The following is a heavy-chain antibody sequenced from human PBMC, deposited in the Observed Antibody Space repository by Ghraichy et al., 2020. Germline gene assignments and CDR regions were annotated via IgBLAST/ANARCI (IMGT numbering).Heavy chain of an antibody. CDR2: IGGSVVKT. V-gene: IGHV3-23*01. Sequence: GGSLRLSCAASGFSLNNYAMSWVRQAPGKGLEWVASIGGSVVKTYYADSVKGRFTISRDNSNNTLFLQMSTLRAEDRAIYYCARDLEQRMVPRGYFDYWGQGTLVTVSS. D-gene: IGHD1/OR15-1a*01. J-gene: IGHJ4*02. CDR3: ARDLEQRMVPRGYFDY. CDR1: GFSLNNYA.